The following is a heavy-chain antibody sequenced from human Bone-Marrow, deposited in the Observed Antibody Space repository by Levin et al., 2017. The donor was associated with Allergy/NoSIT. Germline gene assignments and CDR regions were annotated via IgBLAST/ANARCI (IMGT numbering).Heavy chain of an antibody. Sequence: QAGGSLRLSCVASGFRFYGYSMHWVRQRPGKGLEWVSGISRNGGDKEYADSVKGRFTISRDNARNSLYLQMNSLRPEDTALYFCAKDVLGDGLDDPIFEKWGQGSLVIVSS. J-gene: IGHJ4*02. V-gene: IGHV3-9*01. CDR2: ISRNGGDK. CDR1: GFRFYGYS. CDR3: AKDVLGDGLDDPIFEK. D-gene: IGHD3-3*02.